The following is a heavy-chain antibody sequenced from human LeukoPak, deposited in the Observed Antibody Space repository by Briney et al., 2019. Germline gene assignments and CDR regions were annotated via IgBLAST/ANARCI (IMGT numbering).Heavy chain of an antibody. CDR1: GYTFTGYY. Sequence: ASVKVSCKASGYTFTGYYMHWVRQAPGQGLEWMGWINPNSGGTNYAQKFQGRVTMTRDTSISTAYMELSRLRSDDTAVYYCARALPLGLWFGEFDWFDPWGQGTLVTVSS. J-gene: IGHJ5*02. CDR2: INPNSGGT. V-gene: IGHV1-2*02. CDR3: ARALPLGLWFGEFDWFDP. D-gene: IGHD3-10*01.